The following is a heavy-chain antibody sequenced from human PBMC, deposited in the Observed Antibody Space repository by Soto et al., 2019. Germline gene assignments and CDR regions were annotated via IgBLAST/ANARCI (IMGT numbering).Heavy chain of an antibody. D-gene: IGHD1-26*01. V-gene: IGHV3-73*01. CDR3: SRHGGSYLFVMDV. CDR1: GFSISGSA. J-gene: IGHJ6*02. Sequence: PGGSLRLSCVASGFSISGSAVHWVRQASGKGLEWVGHIRRKTNNYATAYAASVKGRFTFSRDDSTNTAYLQMNSLKTEDTAVYYCSRHGGSYLFVMDVWGQGTTVTVSS. CDR2: IRRKTNNYAT.